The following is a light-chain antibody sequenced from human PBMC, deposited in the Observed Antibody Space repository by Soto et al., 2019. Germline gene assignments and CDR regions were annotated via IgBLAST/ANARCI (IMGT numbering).Light chain of an antibody. CDR2: EAN. Sequence: QSALTQPASVSGSPGQSITISCTGTSSDIGNYDLVSWYQQHPGKAPKLMIYEANKRPSGVSSRFSGSKSGNMASLTISGLQAEDEADYYCCSYAGSNTHVFGTGTKVTVL. V-gene: IGLV2-23*01. J-gene: IGLJ1*01. CDR1: SSDIGNYDL. CDR3: CSYAGSNTHV.